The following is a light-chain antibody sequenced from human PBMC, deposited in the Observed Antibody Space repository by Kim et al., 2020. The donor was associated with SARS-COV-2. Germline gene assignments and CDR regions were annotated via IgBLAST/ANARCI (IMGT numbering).Light chain of an antibody. Sequence: EIVLTQSPGTLSVSPGERVTLFCRASQSVSTNLAWYQQKPGQPPRLLIYGASNGASTRATGVPARFSGSGSGTDFTLSISSLQSEDFAIYYCQQYNDWLSFGQGTKLEI. J-gene: IGKJ2*03. V-gene: IGKV3-15*01. CDR2: GAS. CDR1: QSVSTN. CDR3: QQYNDWLS.